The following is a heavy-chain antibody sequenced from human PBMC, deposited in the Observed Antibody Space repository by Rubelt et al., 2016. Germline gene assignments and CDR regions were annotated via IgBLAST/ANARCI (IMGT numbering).Heavy chain of an antibody. J-gene: IGHJ5*02. CDR2: SGST. Sequence: SGSTYYNPSLKSRVTISVDTSKNQFSLKLSSVTAADTAVYYCARRVFLISSGYYYKLNWFDPWGQGTLVTVSS. CDR3: ARRVFLISSGYYYKLNWFDP. V-gene: IGHV4-39*01. D-gene: IGHD3-22*01.